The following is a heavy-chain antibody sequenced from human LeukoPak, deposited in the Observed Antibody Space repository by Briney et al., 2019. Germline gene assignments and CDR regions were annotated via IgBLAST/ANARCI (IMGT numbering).Heavy chain of an antibody. Sequence: SETLSLTCTVSGYSITSGYYWAWIRQPPGKGLEWIGNIYYTGSTFYNPSLNSRVTMLVDTSKNQFSLKLNSVTAADTAVYYCARDSDPMNYWGQGTLVTVSS. CDR3: ARDSDPMNY. V-gene: IGHV4-38-2*02. J-gene: IGHJ4*02. CDR2: IYYTGST. CDR1: GYSITSGYY.